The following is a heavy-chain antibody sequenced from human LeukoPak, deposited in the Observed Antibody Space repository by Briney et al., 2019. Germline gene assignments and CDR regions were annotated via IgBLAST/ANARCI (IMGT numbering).Heavy chain of an antibody. CDR2: ISSASGII. Sequence: QPGGSLRLSCAASGFIFNNYYMNWVRQAPGKGLEWVSYISSASGIIYYADSVKGRFTIYRDNAKNALYLQMNSLRADDTAVYYWARTDCFDIWGQGTMVTVSS. CDR1: GFIFNNYY. D-gene: IGHD2-21*01. V-gene: IGHV3-48*01. J-gene: IGHJ3*02. CDR3: ARTDCFDI.